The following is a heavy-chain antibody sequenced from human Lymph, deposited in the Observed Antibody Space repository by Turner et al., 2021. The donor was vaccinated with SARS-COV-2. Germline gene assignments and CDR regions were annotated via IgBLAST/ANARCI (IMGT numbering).Heavy chain of an antibody. Sequence: VQLQESGPRLVKPLETLSLTCTVSGGPMNSNYWSWIRQPPGKRLEWIGYIYYRGSTNYNPSLKSRVTISVDTSKNQFSLKLTSVTAADTAIYYCARETVNNWVDPWGQGILVTVSS. CDR3: ARETVNNWVDP. CDR2: IYYRGST. V-gene: IGHV4-59*01. CDR1: GGPMNSNY. J-gene: IGHJ5*02. D-gene: IGHD2-21*02.